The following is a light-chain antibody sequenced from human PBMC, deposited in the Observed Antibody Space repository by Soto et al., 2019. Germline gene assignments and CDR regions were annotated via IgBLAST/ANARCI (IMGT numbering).Light chain of an antibody. CDR3: MQALQPPHP. J-gene: IGKJ2*01. CDR1: QILLHSNGYNS. V-gene: IGKV2-28*01. Sequence: DLVMTQSPLSLPVTPGEPASISCRSRQILLHSNGYNSLDWYLQKPGQSPQLLIYLGSNRASGVPDKFSGSGSDTYSTLKISRVEAEDVGVYYWMQALQPPHPLGQGTKLEIK. CDR2: LGS.